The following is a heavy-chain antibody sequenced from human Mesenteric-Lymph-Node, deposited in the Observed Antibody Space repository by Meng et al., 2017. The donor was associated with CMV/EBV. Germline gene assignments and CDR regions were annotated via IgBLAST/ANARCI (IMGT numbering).Heavy chain of an antibody. CDR3: ARGFGYCSSTSCSPFDH. CDR2: IRSGGSDI. D-gene: IGHD2-2*01. J-gene: IGHJ4*02. Sequence: FTFTNYFMSWIRQAPGKGLEWISDIRSGGSDIYYADSVRGRFTISRDNAKNLLYLQMSSLRAEDTAVYYCARGFGYCSSTSCSPFDHWGQGALVTVSS. V-gene: IGHV3-11*01. CDR1: FTFTNYF.